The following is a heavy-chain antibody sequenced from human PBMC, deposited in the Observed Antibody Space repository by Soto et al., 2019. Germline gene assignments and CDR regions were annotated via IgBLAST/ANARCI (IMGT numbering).Heavy chain of an antibody. V-gene: IGHV4-59*01. CDR2: IYYSGST. CDR3: ARGGVDYYDSSGYYGAYDAFDI. J-gene: IGHJ3*02. CDR1: GGSISSYY. D-gene: IGHD3-22*01. Sequence: SETLSLTCTVSGGSISSYYWSWIRQPPGKGLEWIGYIYYSGSTNYNPSLKSRVTISVDTSKNQFSLKLSSVTAADTAMYYCARGGVDYYDSSGYYGAYDAFDIWGQGTMVTVSS.